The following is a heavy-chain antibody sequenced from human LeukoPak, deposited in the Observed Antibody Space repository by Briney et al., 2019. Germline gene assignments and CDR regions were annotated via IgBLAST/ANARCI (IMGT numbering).Heavy chain of an antibody. CDR1: GFTFSNYS. Sequence: PGGSLRLSCAASGFTFSNYSMNWVRQAPGKGLEWVSSISSSSYIYYADSVKGRFAISRDNARNSLYLQMNSLRVEDTAVYYCARSSRTSWYSDYWGQGTLVTVPS. J-gene: IGHJ4*02. V-gene: IGHV3-21*01. CDR3: ARSSRTSWYSDY. CDR2: ISSSSYI. D-gene: IGHD6-13*01.